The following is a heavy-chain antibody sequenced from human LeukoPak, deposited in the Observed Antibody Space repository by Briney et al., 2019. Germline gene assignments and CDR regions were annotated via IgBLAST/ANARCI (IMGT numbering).Heavy chain of an antibody. CDR1: GYTFSSYG. CDR3: ASSSESAGY. CDR2: ISAYNGNT. V-gene: IGHV1-18*01. Sequence: ASVTVSCKASGYTFSSYGISWVRQAPGQGLEWMGWISAYNGNTNYEQKLQGRVTLTTDTSSSTAYMELRSLRSEDTAVYYCASSSESAGYWGQGTLVTVSS. D-gene: IGHD3-10*01. J-gene: IGHJ4*02.